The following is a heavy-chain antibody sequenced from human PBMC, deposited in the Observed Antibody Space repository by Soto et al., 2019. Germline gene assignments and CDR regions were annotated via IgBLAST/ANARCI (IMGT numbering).Heavy chain of an antibody. CDR2: IIPIFGTA. CDR3: ARGTYCSGGSCYYYYYGMDV. V-gene: IGHV1-69*13. Sequence: SVKVSCKASGGTFSSYAISWVRQAPGQGLEWMGGIIPIFGTANYAQKLQGRVTITADESTSTAYMELSSLRSEDTAVYYCARGTYCSGGSCYYYYYGMDVWGQGTTLTVSS. J-gene: IGHJ6*02. D-gene: IGHD2-15*01. CDR1: GGTFSSYA.